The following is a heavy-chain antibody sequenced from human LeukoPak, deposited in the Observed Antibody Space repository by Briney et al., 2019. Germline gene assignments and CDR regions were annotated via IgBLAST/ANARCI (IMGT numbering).Heavy chain of an antibody. Sequence: PSETLSLTCTVSGGSISSSSYYWGWIRQPPGKGLEWIGSIYYSGSTYYNPSLKSRVTISVDTSKNQFSLKLSSVTAADTAVYYCARVHWWFGELLPYYFDYWGQGTLVTVSS. CDR1: GGSISSSSYY. J-gene: IGHJ4*02. D-gene: IGHD3-10*01. V-gene: IGHV4-39*07. CDR3: ARVHWWFGELLPYYFDY. CDR2: IYYSGST.